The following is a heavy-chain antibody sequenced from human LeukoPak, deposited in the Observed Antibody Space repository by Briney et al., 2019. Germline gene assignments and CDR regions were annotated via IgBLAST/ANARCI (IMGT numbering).Heavy chain of an antibody. J-gene: IGHJ3*01. D-gene: IGHD3-10*01. V-gene: IGHV5-51*01. CDR1: GYSFTSYW. Sequence: GESLKISCKGSGYSFTSYWIGWVRQMPGKGLEWMGIIYPADSDTRYSPSFQGQVTISADKSISTAYLQWNYLKASDTAIYYCARRDYYGSGSYYVVAALDLWGQGTMVTVSS. CDR3: ARRDYYGSGSYYVVAALDL. CDR2: IYPADSDT.